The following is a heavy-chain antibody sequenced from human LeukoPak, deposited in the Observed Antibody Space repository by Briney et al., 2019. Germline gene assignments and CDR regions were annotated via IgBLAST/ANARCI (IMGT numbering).Heavy chain of an antibody. J-gene: IGHJ3*02. CDR2: INPSGGST. CDR1: GYTFTSYY. Sequence: ASVKVSCKASGYTFTSYYMHWVRQAPGQGLEWMGIINPSGGSTSYAQKFQGRVTMTRGTSTSTVYMELSSLRSEDTAVYYCARVDVRTAFDIWGQGTMVTVSS. CDR3: ARVDVRTAFDI. V-gene: IGHV1-46*01.